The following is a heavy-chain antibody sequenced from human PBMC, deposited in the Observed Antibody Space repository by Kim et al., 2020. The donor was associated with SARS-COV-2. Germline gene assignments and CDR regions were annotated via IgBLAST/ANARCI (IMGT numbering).Heavy chain of an antibody. Sequence: GHTNFAEKVQGRVTMTTDISTTTAYMELRSPISDDTAVYYCARGEGYFDFWGQGTLVTVSS. J-gene: IGHJ4*02. V-gene: IGHV1-18*01. CDR2: GHT. CDR3: ARGEGYFDF. D-gene: IGHD1-26*01.